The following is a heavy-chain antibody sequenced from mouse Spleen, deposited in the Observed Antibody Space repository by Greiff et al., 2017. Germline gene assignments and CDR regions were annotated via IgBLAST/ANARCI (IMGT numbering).Heavy chain of an antibody. CDR2: ISYSGST. D-gene: IGHD2-4*01. V-gene: IGHV3-2*02. Sequence: EVKLMESGPGLVKPSQSLSLTCTVTGYSITSDYAWNRIRQFPGNKLEWMGYISYSGSTSYNPSLKSRISITRDTSKNQFFLQLNSVTTEDTATYYCARYYDYDEAMDYWGQGTSVTVSS. CDR3: ARYYDYDEAMDY. CDR1: GYSITSDYA. J-gene: IGHJ4*01.